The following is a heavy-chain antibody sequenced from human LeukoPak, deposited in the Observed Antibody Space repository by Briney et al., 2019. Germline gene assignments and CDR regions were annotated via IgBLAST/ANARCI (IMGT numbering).Heavy chain of an antibody. CDR1: GFTFSSYG. CDR2: ISYDGSNK. V-gene: IGHV3-30*18. Sequence: GGSLRLSCAASGFTFSSYGMHWVRQAPGKGLEWVAVISYDGSNKYYADSVKGRFTISRDNSKNTLYLQMNSLRAEDTAVYYCAKDPNWGSAYYFDYWGQGTLVTVSS. J-gene: IGHJ4*02. D-gene: IGHD7-27*01. CDR3: AKDPNWGSAYYFDY.